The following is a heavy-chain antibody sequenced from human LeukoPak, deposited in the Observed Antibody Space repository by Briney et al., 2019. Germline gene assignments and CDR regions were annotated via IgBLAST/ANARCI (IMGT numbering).Heavy chain of an antibody. CDR1: GYTFTSYH. V-gene: IGHV1-46*01. CDR2: INPSGGST. D-gene: IGHD6-19*01. Sequence: ASVKVSCKASGYTFTSYHMHWVRQAPGQGLEWMGIINPSGGSTSYAQKFQGRVTMTRDTSTSTVYMELSSLRSEDTAVYYCASQTQQWLVSGWFDPWGQGTLVTVSS. CDR3: ASQTQQWLVSGWFDP. J-gene: IGHJ5*02.